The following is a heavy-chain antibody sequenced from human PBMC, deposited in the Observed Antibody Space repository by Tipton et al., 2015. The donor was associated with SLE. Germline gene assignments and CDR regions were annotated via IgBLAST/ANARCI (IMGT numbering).Heavy chain of an antibody. CDR3: ARHLGVHNWNY. CDR2: VYYTGTT. CDR1: GGFISSGGYY. Sequence: TLSLTCSVSGGFISSGGYYWSWIRQHPGKGLEWIGSVYYTGTTFYNPSLESRVTVSLDTSRTRFSLRLRSVTAADTAMYFCARHLGVHNWNYWGHATLLSVS. J-gene: IGHJ4*01. D-gene: IGHD1-20*01. V-gene: IGHV4-39*01.